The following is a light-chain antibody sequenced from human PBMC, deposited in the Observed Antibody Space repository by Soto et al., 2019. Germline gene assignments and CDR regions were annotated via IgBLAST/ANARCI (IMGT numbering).Light chain of an antibody. J-gene: IGKJ2*01. Sequence: DIQLTQSPSSQSASVGDRVTITCQASQGINSYLAWYQQKPGTAPKLLIHTASTLQSGVPSRFSGSGSGTEFTLTFSSLQPEDFATYYCQQPNTFPPTFGQGTKLEI. CDR1: QGINSY. CDR3: QQPNTFPPT. V-gene: IGKV1-9*01. CDR2: TAS.